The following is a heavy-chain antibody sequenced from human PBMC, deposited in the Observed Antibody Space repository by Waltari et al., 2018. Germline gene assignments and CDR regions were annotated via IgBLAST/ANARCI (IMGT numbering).Heavy chain of an antibody. CDR2: VDPGDGET. V-gene: IGHV1-69-2*01. CDR1: GYTFTDYY. D-gene: IGHD2-2*01. Sequence: EVQLVQSGAEVKKPGATVKISCKVSGYTFTDYYMHWVQQAPGKGLEWMGLVDPGDGETIYGEKVRGRDTITADTSTDTAYMELSSLRPEETAVYYCATICGSTSCYEWFDPWGQGTLVTVSS. CDR3: ATICGSTSCYEWFDP. J-gene: IGHJ5*02.